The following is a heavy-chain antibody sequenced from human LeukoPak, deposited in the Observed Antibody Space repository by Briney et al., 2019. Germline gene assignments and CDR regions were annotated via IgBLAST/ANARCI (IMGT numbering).Heavy chain of an antibody. CDR3: ARSGIKMVRGVIIKSPYHMDV. J-gene: IGHJ6*03. CDR2: ISSSSSYI. V-gene: IGHV3-21*01. Sequence: GGSLRLSCAAFDFTFSNYAMSWVRQSPGKGLEWVSSISSSSSYIYYADSVKGRFTISRDDAKNSLSLQMNSLRAEDTAVYYCARSGIKMVRGVIIKSPYHMDVWGKGTTVTVSS. D-gene: IGHD3-10*01. CDR1: DFTFSNYA.